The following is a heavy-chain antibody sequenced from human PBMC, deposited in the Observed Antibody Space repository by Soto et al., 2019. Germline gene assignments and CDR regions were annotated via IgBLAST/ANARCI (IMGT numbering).Heavy chain of an antibody. CDR3: ARDRGTMIVVVQRPSSIPYGMDV. V-gene: IGHV3-48*02. CDR1: GFTFSSYS. Sequence: PGGSLRLSCAASGFTFSSYSMNWVRQAPGKGLEWVSYISSSSSTMYYADSVKGRFTISRDNAKNSLYLQMNSLRDEDTAVYYCARDRGTMIVVVQRPSSIPYGMDVWGQGTTVTVSS. J-gene: IGHJ6*02. D-gene: IGHD3-22*01. CDR2: ISSSSSTM.